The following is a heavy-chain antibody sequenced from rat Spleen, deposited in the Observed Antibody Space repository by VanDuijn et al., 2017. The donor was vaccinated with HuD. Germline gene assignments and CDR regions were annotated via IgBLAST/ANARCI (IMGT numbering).Heavy chain of an antibody. J-gene: IGHJ2*01. CDR3: TRGGPFDY. V-gene: IGHV5-46*01. CDR2: ISSSGGTT. Sequence: EVQLVESGGGLVQPGRSMKLSCVVSGSTFSTSPMAWVRQAPTKGLEWVATISSSGGTTYYRDSGKGRFTISKDDAKSTLYLHMNSLRSEDTAIYFCTRGGPFDYWGRGVMVTVSS. CDR1: GSTFSTSP.